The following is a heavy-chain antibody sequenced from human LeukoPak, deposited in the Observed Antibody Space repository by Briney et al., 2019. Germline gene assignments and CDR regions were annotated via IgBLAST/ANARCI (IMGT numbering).Heavy chain of an antibody. CDR2: INPNSGGT. CDR3: AMGSYYYGSGLRGDAFDI. D-gene: IGHD3-10*01. V-gene: IGHV1-2*04. Sequence: GASVKVSCKASGYTFTGYYMHWVRQAPGQGLEWMGWINPNSGGTNYSQKFQGWVTMTRDTSISTAYMELSRLRSDDTAVYYCAMGSYYYGSGLRGDAFDIWGQGTMVTVSS. CDR1: GYTFTGYY. J-gene: IGHJ3*02.